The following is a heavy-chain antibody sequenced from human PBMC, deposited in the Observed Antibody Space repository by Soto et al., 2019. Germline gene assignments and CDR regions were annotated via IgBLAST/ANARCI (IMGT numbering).Heavy chain of an antibody. CDR1: VICIRIGGYS. D-gene: IGHD2-15*01. CDR3: STGTPSQSSCYHR. V-gene: IGHV4-30-4*03. CDR2: IYYTGNT. J-gene: IGHJ5*02. Sequence: SETLCLTCIVSVICIRIGGYSCSWICQHPGKGLEWIGYIYYTGNTYYNPSLKSRLTISLDTSKNQFSLNLRSVTAADTAVYYCSTGTPSQSSCYHRWGQASLVALAS.